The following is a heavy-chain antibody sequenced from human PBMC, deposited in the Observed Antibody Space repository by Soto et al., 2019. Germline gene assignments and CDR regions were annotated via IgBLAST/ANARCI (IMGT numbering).Heavy chain of an antibody. CDR1: GYTFTNYW. J-gene: IGHJ4*02. V-gene: IGHV5-51*01. Sequence: EVQLVQSGAEVKKPGESLKISCKGSGYTFTNYWIGWVRQMPGKGLECMGIIYPGDSDTKYSPSFQGQVTIPADKSISTAYLKWSSLTASDTAIYYCARRLNYCPGADYWGQGTQVTVSS. CDR3: ARRLNYCPGADY. CDR2: IYPGDSDT. D-gene: IGHD2-15*01.